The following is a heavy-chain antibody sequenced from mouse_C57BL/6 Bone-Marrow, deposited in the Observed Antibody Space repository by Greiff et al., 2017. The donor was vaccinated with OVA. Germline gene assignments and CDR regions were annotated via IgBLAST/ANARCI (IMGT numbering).Heavy chain of an antibody. J-gene: IGHJ2*01. Sequence: QVQLQQPGAELVKPGASVKMSCKASGYTFTSYWITWVKQRPGQGLEWIGDIYPGSGSTNYNEKFKSKATLTVDTSSSTAYMQLSSLTSEDAAVDYCARDVSYYYGSSYFDYWGQGTTLTVSS. CDR3: ARDVSYYYGSSYFDY. CDR2: IYPGSGST. CDR1: GYTFTSYW. V-gene: IGHV1-55*01. D-gene: IGHD1-1*01.